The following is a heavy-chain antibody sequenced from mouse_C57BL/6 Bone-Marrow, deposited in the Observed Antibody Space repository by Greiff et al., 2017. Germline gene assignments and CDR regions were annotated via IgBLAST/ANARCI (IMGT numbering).Heavy chain of an antibody. D-gene: IGHD1-1*01. V-gene: IGHV1-85*01. CDR3: ARLEFDGSSGDWYFDV. J-gene: IGHJ1*03. CDR2: IYPRDGSP. Sequence: VQLQQSGPELVKPGASVKLSCKDSGYTFTSYDINWVKQRPGQGLEGIGWIYPRDGSPKYNEKFKGKATLTVDTSASTAYMELHSLTSEDSAVYFCARLEFDGSSGDWYFDVWGTGTTVTVSS. CDR1: GYTFTSYD.